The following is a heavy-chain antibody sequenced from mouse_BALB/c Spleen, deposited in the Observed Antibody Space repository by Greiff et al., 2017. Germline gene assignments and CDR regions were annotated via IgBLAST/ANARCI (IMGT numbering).Heavy chain of an antibody. J-gene: IGHJ4*01. V-gene: IGHV5-17*02. D-gene: IGHD2-1*01. Sequence: EVKLMESGGGLVQPGGSRKLSCAASGFTFSSFGMHWVRQAPEKGLEWVAYISSGSSTIYYADTVKGRFTISRDNPKNTLFLQMTSLRSEDTAMYYCARREYGNYDRYYAMDYWGQGTSVTVSS. CDR2: ISSGSSTI. CDR3: ARREYGNYDRYYAMDY. CDR1: GFTFSSFG.